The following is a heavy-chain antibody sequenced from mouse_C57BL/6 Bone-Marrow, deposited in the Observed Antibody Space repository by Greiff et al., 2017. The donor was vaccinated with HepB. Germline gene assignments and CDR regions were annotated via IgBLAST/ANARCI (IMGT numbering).Heavy chain of an antibody. J-gene: IGHJ4*01. V-gene: IGHV5-4*01. CDR2: ISDGGSYT. CDR3: ARDPPMISKAMDY. D-gene: IGHD2-4*01. Sequence: EVKLVESGGGLVKPGGSLKLSCAASGFTFSSYAMSWVRQTPEKRLEWVATISDGGSYTYYPDNVKGRFTISRDNAKNNLYLQMSHLKSEDTAMYYCARDPPMISKAMDYWGQGTSVTVSS. CDR1: GFTFSSYA.